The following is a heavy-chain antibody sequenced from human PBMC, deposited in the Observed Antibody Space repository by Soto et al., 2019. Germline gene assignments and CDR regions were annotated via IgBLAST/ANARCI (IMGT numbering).Heavy chain of an antibody. J-gene: IGHJ4*02. D-gene: IGHD4-17*01. CDR1: GYTFTSYD. CDR3: AVPMTTVTTRVDY. CDR2: MNPNSGNT. V-gene: IGHV1-8*01. Sequence: ASVKVSCKASGYTFTSYDINWVRQATGQGLEWMGWMNPNSGNTGYAQKFQGRVTMTRNTSISTAYMELSSLRSEDTAVYYCAVPMTTVTTRVDYWGQGTLVTVS.